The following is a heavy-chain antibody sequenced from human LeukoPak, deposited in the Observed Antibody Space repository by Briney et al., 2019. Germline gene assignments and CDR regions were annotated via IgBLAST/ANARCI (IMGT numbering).Heavy chain of an antibody. CDR1: GYTFTGYY. CDR3: ARDMLWFGELEENNWFDP. J-gene: IGHJ5*02. D-gene: IGHD3-10*01. V-gene: IGHV1-2*02. Sequence: ASVKVSCKASGYTFTGYYMHWVRQAPGQGLEWMGWMNPNSGNTDYAQKFQGRVTMTTDTSTSTAYMELRSLRSDDTAVYYCARDMLWFGELEENNWFDPWGQGTLVTVSS. CDR2: MNPNSGNT.